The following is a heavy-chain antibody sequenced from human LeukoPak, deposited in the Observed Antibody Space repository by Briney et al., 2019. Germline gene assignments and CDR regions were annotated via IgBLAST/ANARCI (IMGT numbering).Heavy chain of an antibody. Sequence: GASVKVSCKASGYTFTSYYMHWVRQAPGQGLEWMGIINPSGGSTSYAQKFQGRVTMTRDTSTSTVYMELSSLRSEDTAVYYCARGRYSSSWKYNWFDPWGQGTLVTVSS. CDR1: GYTFTSYY. J-gene: IGHJ5*02. CDR2: INPSGGST. D-gene: IGHD6-13*01. CDR3: ARGRYSSSWKYNWFDP. V-gene: IGHV1-46*01.